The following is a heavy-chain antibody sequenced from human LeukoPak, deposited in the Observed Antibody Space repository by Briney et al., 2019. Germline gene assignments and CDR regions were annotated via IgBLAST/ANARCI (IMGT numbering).Heavy chain of an antibody. CDR2: ISSSSYI. J-gene: IGHJ4*02. CDR1: GFTFSSYS. CDR3: ARDSQGQEGFDY. Sequence: PGGSLRLSCAASGFTFSSYSMNWVRQAPGKGLEWVSSISSSSYIYYADSVKGRFTISRDNAKNSLYLQMNSLRAEDTAVYYCARDSQGQEGFDYWGQGTLVTVSS. V-gene: IGHV3-21*01.